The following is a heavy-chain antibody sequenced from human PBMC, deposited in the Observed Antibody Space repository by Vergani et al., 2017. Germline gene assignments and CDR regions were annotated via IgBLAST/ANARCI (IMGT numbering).Heavy chain of an antibody. J-gene: IGHJ4*02. D-gene: IGHD6-19*01. V-gene: IGHV4-39*02. CDR3: AIDGIAVAGTSIDY. Sequence: QLQLQESGPGLVKPSETLSLTCTVSGGSISSSSYYWGWIRQPPGKGLEWIGSIYYSGSTYYNPSLKSRVTISVDTSKNQFSLKLSSVTAADTAVYYCAIDGIAVAGTSIDYWGQGTLVTVSS. CDR2: IYYSGST. CDR1: GGSISSSSYY.